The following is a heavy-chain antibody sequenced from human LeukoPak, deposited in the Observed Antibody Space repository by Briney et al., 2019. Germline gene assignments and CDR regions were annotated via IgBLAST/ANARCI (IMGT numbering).Heavy chain of an antibody. CDR3: AGSGYSYGYDWFDP. D-gene: IGHD5-18*01. V-gene: IGHV3-53*01. CDR1: GFTVSSNY. CDR2: IYSGGST. Sequence: PGGCLRLSCAASGFTVSSNYMSWVRQAPGKGLEWISVIYSGGSTYYADSVKGRCTISRDNSKNTLYLQMNSLRTEDTAVYYCAGSGYSYGYDWFDPWGQGTLVTVSS. J-gene: IGHJ5*02.